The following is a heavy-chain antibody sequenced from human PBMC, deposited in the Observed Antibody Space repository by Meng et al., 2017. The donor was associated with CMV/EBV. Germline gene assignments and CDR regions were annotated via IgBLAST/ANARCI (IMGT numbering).Heavy chain of an antibody. V-gene: IGHV3-30-3*01. CDR3: ARDLAPAGDDYYYGMDV. J-gene: IGHJ6*02. CDR2: ISYAGSKK. D-gene: IGHD6-13*01. Sequence: GGSLRLSCAASGFPFSNYAIHWVRQAPGRGLEWVSVISYAGSKKSYADSVKGRFTISRDNSKNMVYLQMNRLRAEDTALYHCARDLAPAGDDYYYGMDVWGQGTTVTVSS. CDR1: GFPFSNYA.